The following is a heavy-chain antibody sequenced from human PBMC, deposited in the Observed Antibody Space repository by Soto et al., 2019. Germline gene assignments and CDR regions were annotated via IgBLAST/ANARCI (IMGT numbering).Heavy chain of an antibody. D-gene: IGHD6-19*01. CDR2: IWYDGSNK. J-gene: IGHJ2*01. Sequence: QVQLVESGGGVVQPGRSLRLSCAASGFTFSSYGMHWVRQAPGKGLEWVAVIWYDGSNKYYADSVKGRFTISRDNSKNTAHLQMNSRRAEDTAVYYCARVPGYSSGWYWYFDLWGRGTLVTVSS. CDR3: ARVPGYSSGWYWYFDL. V-gene: IGHV3-33*01. CDR1: GFTFSSYG.